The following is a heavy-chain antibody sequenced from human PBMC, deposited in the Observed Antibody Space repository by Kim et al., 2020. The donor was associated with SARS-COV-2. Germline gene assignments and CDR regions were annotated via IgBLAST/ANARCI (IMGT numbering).Heavy chain of an antibody. CDR3: ARYSGSYYDNYYYYMDV. Sequence: VKGRLTISRDNAKNSLYLQMNSLGAEDTAVYYCARYSGSYYDNYYYYMDVWGKGTTVTVSS. V-gene: IGHV3-7*04. D-gene: IGHD1-26*01. J-gene: IGHJ6*03.